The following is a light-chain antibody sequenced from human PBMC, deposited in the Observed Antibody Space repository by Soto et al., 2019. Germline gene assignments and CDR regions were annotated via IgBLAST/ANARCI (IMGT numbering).Light chain of an antibody. CDR1: QSLTNPY. J-gene: IGKJ5*01. CDR3: QQRSNWPIT. V-gene: IGKV3D-20*02. Sequence: ENVLTQSPGTLSLSPGDRATLFCRARQSLTNPYIAWYQQKPGQAPRLLIYDASSRPTDIPARFSGSGSGTDFTLTISSLEPEDFALYYCQQRSNWPITFGQGTRLEIK. CDR2: DAS.